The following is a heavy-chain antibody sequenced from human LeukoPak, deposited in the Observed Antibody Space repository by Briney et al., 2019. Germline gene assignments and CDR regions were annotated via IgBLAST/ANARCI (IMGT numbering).Heavy chain of an antibody. J-gene: IGHJ6*04. Sequence: GGSLRLSCAASGFIFSSYSMNWFRQAPGKGLEWVSSITSSSNYINYADSVKGRFTISRDNAKNSLYLQMNSLIVEDTALYYCAREGIAGPKDVWGKGTTVTVSS. D-gene: IGHD6-13*01. CDR1: GFIFSSYS. CDR3: AREGIAGPKDV. CDR2: ITSSSNYI. V-gene: IGHV3-21*01.